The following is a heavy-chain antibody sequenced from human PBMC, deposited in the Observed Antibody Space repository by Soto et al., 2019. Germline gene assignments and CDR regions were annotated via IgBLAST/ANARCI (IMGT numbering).Heavy chain of an antibody. D-gene: IGHD1-1*01. Sequence: QPQLQESGPGLVKPSETLSLTCTVSGGSISSSSYYWGWIRQPPGKGLEWIGSIYYSGSTYYNPSLKSRVTISVDTSKNQFSLKLSSVTAADTAVYYCARQDLDELEQYYFDYWGQGTLVTVSS. J-gene: IGHJ4*02. CDR1: GGSISSSSYY. V-gene: IGHV4-39*01. CDR2: IYYSGST. CDR3: ARQDLDELEQYYFDY.